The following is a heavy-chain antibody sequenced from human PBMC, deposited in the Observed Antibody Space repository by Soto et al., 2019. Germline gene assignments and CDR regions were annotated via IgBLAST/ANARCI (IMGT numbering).Heavy chain of an antibody. CDR2: IIPIFGTA. J-gene: IGHJ4*02. V-gene: IGHV1-69*12. Sequence: QVQLVQSGAEVKKPGSSVKVSCKASGGTFSSYAISWVRQAPGQGLEWMGGIIPIFGTANYAQKFQGRVTITADESTSTAYMERSSRISEDTAVYCCARSTTGPPLGWYFDYWGQGTLVTVSS. CDR1: GGTFSSYA. D-gene: IGHD1-1*01. CDR3: ARSTTGPPLGWYFDY.